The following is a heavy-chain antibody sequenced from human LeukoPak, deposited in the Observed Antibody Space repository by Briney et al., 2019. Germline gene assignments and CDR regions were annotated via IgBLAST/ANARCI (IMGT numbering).Heavy chain of an antibody. Sequence: SETLSLTCTVSGGSISSGGYSWSWIRQHPGKGLEWIGYIYYSGSTYYNPSLKSRVTISVDTSKNQFSLKLSSVTAADTAVYYCARDPTYYYDSSGPLWGQGTPVTVSS. CDR2: IYYSGST. D-gene: IGHD3-22*01. V-gene: IGHV4-31*03. J-gene: IGHJ4*02. CDR1: GGSISSGGYS. CDR3: ARDPTYYYDSSGPL.